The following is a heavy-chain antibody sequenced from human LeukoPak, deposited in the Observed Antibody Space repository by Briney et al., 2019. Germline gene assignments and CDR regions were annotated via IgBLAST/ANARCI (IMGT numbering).Heavy chain of an antibody. J-gene: IGHJ4*02. CDR1: GYTLTELS. Sequence: GASVKVSCKVSGYTLTELSMHWVRQAPGKGLEWMGGFDPEDGETIYAQKFQGRVTMTEDTSTDTAYMELSSLRSEDTAVYYCATFKVGSYKYDAPGLFGYWGQGTLVTVSS. D-gene: IGHD1-26*01. V-gene: IGHV1-24*01. CDR2: FDPEDGET. CDR3: ATFKVGSYKYDAPGLFGY.